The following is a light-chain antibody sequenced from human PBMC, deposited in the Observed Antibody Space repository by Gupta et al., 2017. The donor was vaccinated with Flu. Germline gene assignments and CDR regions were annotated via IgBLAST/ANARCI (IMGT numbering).Light chain of an antibody. CDR3: ALWDDSLDGWV. V-gene: IGLV1-44*01. J-gene: IGLJ3*02. CDR1: SSNIGSHA. Sequence: QSVLTQPPSASGTPGQRVTISCSGSSSNIGSHAVNWYQQLPGTAPKLLIYSNDQRPSGVPDRFSGSKSGTSASLAISGLQSEDEADYYWALWDDSLDGWVFGGGTKLNV. CDR2: SND.